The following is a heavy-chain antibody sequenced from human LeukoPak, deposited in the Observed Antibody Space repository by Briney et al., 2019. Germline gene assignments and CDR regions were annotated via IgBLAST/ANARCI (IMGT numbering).Heavy chain of an antibody. D-gene: IGHD5-18*01. CDR3: ASVDTAMGTFDY. J-gene: IGHJ4*02. CDR1: GFSISSGGYY. Sequence: TSETLSLTCTVSGFSISSGGYYWSWIRQHPGKGLEWIGYIYYSGSTYYNPSLKSRVTISVDTSKNQFSLKLSSVTAADTAVYYCASVDTAMGTFDYWGQGTLVTVSS. V-gene: IGHV4-31*03. CDR2: IYYSGST.